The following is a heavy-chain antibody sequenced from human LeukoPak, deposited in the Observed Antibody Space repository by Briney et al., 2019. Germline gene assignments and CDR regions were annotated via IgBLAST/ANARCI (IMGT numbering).Heavy chain of an antibody. CDR2: IFWSGTT. Sequence: PSETLSLTCTVSGGSMSNYYWTWIRQPPGKGLEWIGHIFWSGTTIHNPSLTSRLTISIDTSRSQFPLKLNSVTAADTAIYYCARAFQYNYGRGPFDYWGQGSLVTVSP. J-gene: IGHJ4*02. CDR1: GGSMSNYY. D-gene: IGHD5-24*01. V-gene: IGHV4-59*01. CDR3: ARAFQYNYGRGPFDY.